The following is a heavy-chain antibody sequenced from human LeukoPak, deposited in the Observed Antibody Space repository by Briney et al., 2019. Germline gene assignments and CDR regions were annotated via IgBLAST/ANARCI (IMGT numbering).Heavy chain of an antibody. CDR2: ISSSGSTI. V-gene: IGHV3-11*01. D-gene: IGHD3-3*01. CDR3: ARIGTDFWSGYFDY. CDR1: GFTFSDYY. Sequence: GGSLGLYCAASGFTFSDYYMSWLRQAPGKGLEWVSYISSSGSTIYYADSVKGRFTISRDNAKNSLYLQMNSLRAEDTAVYYCARIGTDFWSGYFDYWGQGTLVTVSS. J-gene: IGHJ4*02.